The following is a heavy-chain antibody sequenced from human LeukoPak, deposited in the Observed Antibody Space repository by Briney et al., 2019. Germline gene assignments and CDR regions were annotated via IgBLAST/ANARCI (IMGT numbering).Heavy chain of an antibody. CDR2: IYTSGST. D-gene: IGHD3-16*01. V-gene: IGHV4-61*02. Sequence: PSQTLSLTCTVSGGSISSGSYYWSWIRQPAGKGLEWIGRIYTSGSTNYNPSLKSRVTLSVDTSKNQFSLKLSSVTAADTAVYYCARSPVWWFDPWGQGTLVTVSS. CDR3: ARSPVWWFDP. J-gene: IGHJ5*02. CDR1: GGSISSGSYY.